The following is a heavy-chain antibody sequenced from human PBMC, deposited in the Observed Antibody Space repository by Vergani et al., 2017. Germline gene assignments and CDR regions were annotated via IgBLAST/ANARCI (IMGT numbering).Heavy chain of an antibody. D-gene: IGHD3-3*01. CDR3: ARYPRDYYDFWSGTDV. CDR1: GFTFSSYW. J-gene: IGHJ6*04. V-gene: IGHV3-7*01. Sequence: EVQLVESGGGLVQPGGSLRLSCAASGFTFSSYWMSWVRQAPGKGLEWVANIKQDGIEKYYVDSVKGRFTISRDNAKNSLYLQRNSLRAEDTAVYYCARYPRDYYDFWSGTDVWGKGTTVTVSS. CDR2: IKQDGIEK.